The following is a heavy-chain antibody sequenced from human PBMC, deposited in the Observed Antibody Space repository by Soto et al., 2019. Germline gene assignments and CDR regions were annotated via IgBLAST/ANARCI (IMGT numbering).Heavy chain of an antibody. D-gene: IGHD3-22*01. CDR2: IIPIFGTA. CDR3: ASSFYDSSGYYVN. Sequence: LVKVSCKASGGTFSSYAISWVRQAPGQGLEWMGGIIPIFGTANYAQKFQGRVTITADESTSTAYMELSSLRSEDTAVYYCASSFYDSSGYYVNWGQGTLVTVSS. CDR1: GGTFSSYA. J-gene: IGHJ4*02. V-gene: IGHV1-69*13.